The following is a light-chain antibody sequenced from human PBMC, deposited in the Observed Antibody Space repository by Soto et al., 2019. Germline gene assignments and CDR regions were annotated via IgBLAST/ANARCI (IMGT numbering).Light chain of an antibody. Sequence: DIELTHSPGTLSLSPCERATLSFRASQTVSSNLAWYQQKPGQAPRLLIYGASPMATGIPARFSGSGSGTEFTLTISSLQSEDFAAYYCQQYNSWPPTFGGGTKVDIK. J-gene: IGKJ4*02. CDR3: QQYNSWPPT. V-gene: IGKV3-15*01. CDR2: GAS. CDR1: QTVSSN.